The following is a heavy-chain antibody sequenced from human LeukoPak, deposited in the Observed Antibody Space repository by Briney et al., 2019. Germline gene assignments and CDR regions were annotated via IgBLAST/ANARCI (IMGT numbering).Heavy chain of an antibody. V-gene: IGHV3-33*01. CDR3: ARVSSGYDGWFDP. CDR1: GFTFSSYG. CDR2: IWYDGSNK. D-gene: IGHD5-12*01. J-gene: IGHJ5*02. Sequence: GFLRLSCAASGFTFSSYGMHWVRQAPGKGLEWVAVIWYDGSNKYYADSVKGRFTISRDNSKNTLYLQMNSLRAEDTAVYYCARVSSGYDGWFDPWGQGTLVTVSS.